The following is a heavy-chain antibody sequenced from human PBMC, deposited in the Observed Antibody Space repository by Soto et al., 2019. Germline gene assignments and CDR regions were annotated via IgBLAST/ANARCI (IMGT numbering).Heavy chain of an antibody. D-gene: IGHD1-1*01. CDR3: ARVREPNLDHYGLAV. Sequence: ASVKVPCKTSGFTFNVYGIHWVRQAPGQGLEWMGGLIPIYDEPYYAQKFQGRVTISADKSTTTVHLELSSLRSDDTAVYFCARVREPNLDHYGLAVWGPGTRV. V-gene: IGHV1-69*06. CDR2: LIPIYDEP. CDR1: GFTFNVYG. J-gene: IGHJ6*02.